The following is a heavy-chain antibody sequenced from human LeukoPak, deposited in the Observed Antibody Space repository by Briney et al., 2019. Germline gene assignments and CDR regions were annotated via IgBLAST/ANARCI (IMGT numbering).Heavy chain of an antibody. CDR1: GFTFSSYS. V-gene: IGHV3-48*04. CDR3: ARPYSSYHYGMDV. Sequence: GGSLRLSCAASGFTFSSYSMNWVRQAPGKGLEWVSYISSSSSTIYYADSVKGRFTISRDNAKNSLYLQMNSLRAEDTAVYYCARPYSSYHYGMDVWGQGTTVTVSS. CDR2: ISSSSSTI. J-gene: IGHJ6*02. D-gene: IGHD6-6*01.